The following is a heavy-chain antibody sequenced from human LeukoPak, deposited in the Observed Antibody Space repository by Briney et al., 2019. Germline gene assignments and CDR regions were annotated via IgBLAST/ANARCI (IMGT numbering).Heavy chain of an antibody. D-gene: IGHD3-10*01. CDR2: INHSGST. J-gene: IGHJ4*02. Sequence: PSETLSLTCAVYGGSFSGYYWSWIRQPPGKGLEWIGEINHSGSTNYNPSLKSRVTISVDTSKNQFSLKLSSVTAVDTAVYYCARAARYYYGSGKTGVDYWGQGTLVTVSS. V-gene: IGHV4-34*01. CDR3: ARAARYYYGSGKTGVDY. CDR1: GGSFSGYY.